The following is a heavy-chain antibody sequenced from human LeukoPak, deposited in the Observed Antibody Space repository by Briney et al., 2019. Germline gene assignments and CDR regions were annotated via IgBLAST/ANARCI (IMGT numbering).Heavy chain of an antibody. D-gene: IGHD5-18*01. Sequence: ASVKVPCKASGYTFTSYYMHWVRQAPGQGLEWMGIINPSGGSTSYAQKFQGRVTMTRDMSTSTVYMELSSLRSEDTAVYYCARVSGSPRGYSYGYLFDYWGQGTLVTVSS. CDR1: GYTFTSYY. CDR2: INPSGGST. CDR3: ARVSGSPRGYSYGYLFDY. V-gene: IGHV1-46*01. J-gene: IGHJ4*02.